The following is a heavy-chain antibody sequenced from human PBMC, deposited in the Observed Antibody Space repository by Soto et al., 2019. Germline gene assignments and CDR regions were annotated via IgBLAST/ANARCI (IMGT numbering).Heavy chain of an antibody. Sequence: PSETLSLTCTVSGGSISSSSYYWCWIRHPPGKGLEWIGSIYYSGSTYYNPSLKSRVTISVDTSKNQFSLKLSSVTAADTAVYYCARQLQRGYYYGMDVWGQGTTVTVSS. D-gene: IGHD2-15*01. CDR3: ARQLQRGYYYGMDV. CDR2: IYYSGST. J-gene: IGHJ6*02. CDR1: GGSISSSSYY. V-gene: IGHV4-39*01.